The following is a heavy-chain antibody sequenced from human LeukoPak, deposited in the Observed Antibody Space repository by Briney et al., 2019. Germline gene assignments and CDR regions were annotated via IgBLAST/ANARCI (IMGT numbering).Heavy chain of an antibody. CDR1: GGSLSGYY. CDR2: IRHSGTT. Sequence: SETLSLNCTVFGGSLSGYYWSWVRQPPGKGLEWIGEIRHSGTTSYNPSLRSRVTISIDTSKRQLSLTVSSVTAADTAIYYCARQTSGWYTAAFQHWGQGTLVIVSS. J-gene: IGHJ1*01. V-gene: IGHV4-34*01. D-gene: IGHD6-19*01. CDR3: ARQTSGWYTAAFQH.